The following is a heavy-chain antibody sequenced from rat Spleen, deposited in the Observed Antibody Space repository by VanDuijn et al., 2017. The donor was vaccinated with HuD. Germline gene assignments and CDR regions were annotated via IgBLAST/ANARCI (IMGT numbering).Heavy chain of an antibody. CDR1: GFTFSDYA. V-gene: IGHV5-29*01. D-gene: IGHD1-11*01. CDR3: ARREYGGFFGYFDY. CDR2: IDTDGSRT. Sequence: EVQLVESGGGLVQPGMSLKLSCKASGFTFSDYAMAWVRQAPLKGLEWVSSIDTDGSRTYYPDSVRGRFTISRDNAENTAYLQMNSLWSEDTATYYCARREYGGFFGYFDYWGQGVMVTVSS. J-gene: IGHJ2*01.